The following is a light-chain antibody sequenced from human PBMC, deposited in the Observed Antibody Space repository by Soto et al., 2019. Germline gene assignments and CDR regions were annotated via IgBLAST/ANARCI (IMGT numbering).Light chain of an antibody. Sequence: DIHIAHSPSSLSASLVERVSITCRASQTISIYLNWFQQKPGKAPNLLIYGASNLQSGVPSGFSGSGSGTDFTLTISSLQPEDFATYYCQQSNSIPRTFGQGTKVDI. CDR3: QQSNSIPRT. CDR1: QTISIY. J-gene: IGKJ2*01. CDR2: GAS. V-gene: IGKV1-39*01.